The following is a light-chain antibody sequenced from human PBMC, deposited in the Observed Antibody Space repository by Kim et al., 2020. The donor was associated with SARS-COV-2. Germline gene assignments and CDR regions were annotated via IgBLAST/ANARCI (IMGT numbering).Light chain of an antibody. J-gene: IGKJ4*01. CDR3: QQRNNWPLT. V-gene: IGKV3-11*01. CDR1: ENVNNY. Sequence: TPGERGTLSCRASENVNNYLAWYQLQPDQAPRLLIHDASNRAAGIPARFSGSGSGTDFTLTISSLEPEDFAVYYCQQRNNWPLTFGGGTKVDIK. CDR2: DAS.